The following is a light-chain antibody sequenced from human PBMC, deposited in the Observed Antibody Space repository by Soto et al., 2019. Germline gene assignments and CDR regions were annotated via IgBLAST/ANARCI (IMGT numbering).Light chain of an antibody. J-gene: IGLJ1*01. CDR1: TSNIGGNT. V-gene: IGLV1-44*01. CDR2: KNN. Sequence: QSVLTQPPSASGTPGQRVTISCSGSTSNIGGNTVNWYQQFPGTAPKLLMFKNNQRPSGVPDRFSGSKSGTSASLAISGLQSEDEPDYYCAAWDDSLNGYVFGIGTKVTVL. CDR3: AAWDDSLNGYV.